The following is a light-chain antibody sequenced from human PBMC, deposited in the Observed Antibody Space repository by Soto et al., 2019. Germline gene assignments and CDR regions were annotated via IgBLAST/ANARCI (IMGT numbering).Light chain of an antibody. Sequence: DIQMTQSPSTLSASVGDRVTITCRASQSISSWLAWYQQKPGKAPKLLIYDASSLEGGVPSRLSGSGSGTEFTLTISSLQSVDFAVYYCQQYDNWPQTFGQGTKVDIK. CDR1: QSISSW. V-gene: IGKV1-5*01. CDR3: QQYDNWPQT. J-gene: IGKJ1*01. CDR2: DAS.